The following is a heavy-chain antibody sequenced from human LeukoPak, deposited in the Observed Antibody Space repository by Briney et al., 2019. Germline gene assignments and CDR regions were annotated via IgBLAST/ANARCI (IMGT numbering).Heavy chain of an antibody. CDR3: ARGQVHYYDSSGSLFGY. CDR1: GYAFSNYS. D-gene: IGHD3-22*01. CDR2: INPSGGSA. V-gene: IGHV1-46*01. Sequence: GASVKVSCKASGYAFSNYSVHWVRQAPGQGLEWMGLINPSGGSASYAQKFKGRVTMTGDMSTSTAYMELRSLRSDDTAVYFCARGQVHYYDSSGSLFGYWGQGTLVTVSS. J-gene: IGHJ4*02.